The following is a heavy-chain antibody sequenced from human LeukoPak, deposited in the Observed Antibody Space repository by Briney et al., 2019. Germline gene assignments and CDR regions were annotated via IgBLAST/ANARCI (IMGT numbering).Heavy chain of an antibody. Sequence: SETLSLTCTVSGHSISSYFWSWIRQPPGKGLEWIASIYNSGSTNYNPSLKSRVTISVDTSKNQFSLKLSSVTAEDTAVYYCARESRPWSQAFDIWGQGTMVTVSS. CDR3: ARESRPWSQAFDI. CDR2: IYNSGST. CDR1: GHSISSYF. D-gene: IGHD3-3*01. V-gene: IGHV4-59*12. J-gene: IGHJ3*02.